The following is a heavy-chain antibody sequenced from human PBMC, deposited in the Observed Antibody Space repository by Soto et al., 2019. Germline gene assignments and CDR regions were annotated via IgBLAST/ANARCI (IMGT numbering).Heavy chain of an antibody. CDR1: GGSISSYY. D-gene: IGHD3-22*01. CDR3: ARESEQYYYDSSGYYYNTSYYFDY. V-gene: IGHV4-59*01. Sequence: ASETLSLTCTVSGGSISSYYWSWIRQPPGKGLEWIGYIYYSGSTNYNPSLKSRVTISVDTSKNQFSLKLSSVTAADTAVYYCARESEQYYYDSSGYYYNTSYYFDYWGQGTLVTVSS. J-gene: IGHJ4*02. CDR2: IYYSGST.